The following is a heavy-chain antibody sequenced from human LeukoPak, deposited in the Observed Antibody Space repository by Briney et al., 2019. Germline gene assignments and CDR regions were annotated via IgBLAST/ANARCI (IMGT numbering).Heavy chain of an antibody. CDR1: GYSFTNYW. V-gene: IGHV5-51*01. D-gene: IGHD3-10*01. Sequence: RGESLKISYKGSGYSFTNYWIGWVRHMPGKGLEWMGIIYPGDSDTRYSPSFQGQVTISADKSISTAYLQWSSLKASHTAMYYCARRTFGDYYFDYWGQGTLVTVSS. J-gene: IGHJ4*02. CDR2: IYPGDSDT. CDR3: ARRTFGDYYFDY.